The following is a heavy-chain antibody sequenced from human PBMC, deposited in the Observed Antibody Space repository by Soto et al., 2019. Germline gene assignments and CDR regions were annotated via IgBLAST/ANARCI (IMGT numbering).Heavy chain of an antibody. J-gene: IGHJ4*02. CDR3: AKDQGSSWYEIDY. CDR1: GFTFSNYA. CDR2: ISGSGGST. V-gene: IGHV3-23*01. D-gene: IGHD6-13*01. Sequence: GSLRLSCAASGFTFSNYAVTWVRQAPGKGLEWVSTISGSGGSTYYADSVKSRFTISRDNSKNTLYLQMNSLRAEDTAVYYCAKDQGSSWYEIDYWGQVTLVTVSS.